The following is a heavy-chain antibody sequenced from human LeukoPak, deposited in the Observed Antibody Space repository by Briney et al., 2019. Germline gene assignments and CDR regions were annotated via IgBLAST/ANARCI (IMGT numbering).Heavy chain of an antibody. Sequence: GGSLRLSCAASGFTFSSYEMNWVRQAPGKGLEWVSYISSSGSTIYYADSVKGRFTISRDNAKNSLYLQMNSLRAEDTAVYYCAGTPMVRGVTFDYWGQGTLVTVSS. D-gene: IGHD3-10*01. CDR2: ISSSGSTI. CDR1: GFTFSSYE. J-gene: IGHJ4*02. CDR3: AGTPMVRGVTFDY. V-gene: IGHV3-48*03.